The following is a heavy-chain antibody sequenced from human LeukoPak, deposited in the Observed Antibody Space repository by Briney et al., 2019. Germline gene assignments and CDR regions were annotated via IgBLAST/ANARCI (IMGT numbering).Heavy chain of an antibody. V-gene: IGHV4-34*01. J-gene: IGHJ6*02. CDR1: GGSFSGYY. D-gene: IGHD3-3*01. Sequence: SETLSLTCAVYGGSFSGYYWSWIRQPPGKGLEWIGEINHSGSTSYNPSLKSRVTISVDTSKNQFSLKLSSVTAADTAVYYCARTRRITIFGVVISEYYYYGMDVWGQGTTVTVSS. CDR2: INHSGST. CDR3: ARTRRITIFGVVISEYYYYGMDV.